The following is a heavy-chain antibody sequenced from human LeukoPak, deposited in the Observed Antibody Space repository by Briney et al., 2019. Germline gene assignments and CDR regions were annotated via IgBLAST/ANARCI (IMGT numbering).Heavy chain of an antibody. CDR1: GYTFTSYG. CDR2: ISTYNVNT. V-gene: IGHV1-18*01. Sequence: ASVKVSCKASGYTFTSYGISWVRQAPGQGLEWMGWISTYNVNTNYEQRFQGRVTMTTDTSTSTAYMELRSLRSDDTAVYYCARGGETGYGYYYYYGLDVWGQGTTATVSS. J-gene: IGHJ6*02. CDR3: ARGGETGYGYYYYYGLDV. D-gene: IGHD5-12*01.